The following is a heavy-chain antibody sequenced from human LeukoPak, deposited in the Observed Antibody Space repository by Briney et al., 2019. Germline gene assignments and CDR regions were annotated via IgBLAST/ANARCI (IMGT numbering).Heavy chain of an antibody. Sequence: SETLSLTCTVSGGSISSYYWSWIRQPPGKGLEWIGYIYYSGSTNYNPSLKSRVTISVNTSKNQFSLKLSSVTAADTAVYYCARVRGEGFDYWGQGTLVTVSS. V-gene: IGHV4-59*01. CDR1: GGSISSYY. J-gene: IGHJ4*02. CDR3: ARVRGEGFDY. D-gene: IGHD3-16*01. CDR2: IYYSGST.